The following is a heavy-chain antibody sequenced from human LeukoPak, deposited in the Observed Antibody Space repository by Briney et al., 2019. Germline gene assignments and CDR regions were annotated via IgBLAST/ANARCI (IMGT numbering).Heavy chain of an antibody. CDR1: GGSISSYY. J-gene: IGHJ4*02. CDR2: MNYSGST. V-gene: IGHV4-59*01. CDR3: ASLYSGSYDTGSFDYFNY. D-gene: IGHD1-26*01. Sequence: SETPSLPCTVPGGSISSYYWSWIRQPPGKRLEWSGYMNYSGSTNYNPSLKSRVTISVDTSKNQFSLKLSSVTAADTAAYYCASLYSGSYDTGSFDYFNYWGQGTLVSVSS.